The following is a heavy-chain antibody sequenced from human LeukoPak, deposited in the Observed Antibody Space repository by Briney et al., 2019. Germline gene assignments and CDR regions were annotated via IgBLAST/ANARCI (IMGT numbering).Heavy chain of an antibody. CDR2: IKPEGRIT. CDR3: RSSEDGYIDY. V-gene: IGHV3-74*01. CDR1: GFTFSSHD. J-gene: IGHJ4*02. Sequence: GGSLRLSCAASGFTFSSHDMHGGRQSPGKALVWFSRIKPEGRITIYADSVKGRFTISRANAKNPLYLQMSALRAQDTAVYYCRSSEDGYIDYWGQGTLVTVSS. D-gene: IGHD5-24*01.